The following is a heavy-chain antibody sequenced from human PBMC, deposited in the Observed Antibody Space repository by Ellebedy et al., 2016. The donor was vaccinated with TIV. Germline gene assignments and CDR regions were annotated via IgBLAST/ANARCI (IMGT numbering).Heavy chain of an antibody. CDR3: ARGGSHIVVVTDTRYFDY. D-gene: IGHD2-21*02. Sequence: AASVKVSCKASGGTFSSYAISWVRQAPGQGLEWMGGIIPIFGTANYAQKFQGRVTITADESTSTAYMELSSLRSEDTAVYYCARGGSHIVVVTDTRYFDYWGQGTLVTVSS. CDR1: GGTFSSYA. V-gene: IGHV1-69*13. CDR2: IIPIFGTA. J-gene: IGHJ4*02.